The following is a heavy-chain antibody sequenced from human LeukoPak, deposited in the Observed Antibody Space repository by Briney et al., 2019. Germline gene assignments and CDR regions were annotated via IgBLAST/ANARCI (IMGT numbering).Heavy chain of an antibody. J-gene: IGHJ6*02. CDR2: ISGTGGSA. V-gene: IGHV3-23*01. CDR1: GFTFNNYA. Sequence: GGSLRHSCAASGFTFNNYAMNWVRQGPGEGLEWVSAISGTGGSAYYADSVKGRFTISRDNSKNTLYLEMNSLRADDTAVYYCAARMDVWGQGTTVTVSS. CDR3: AARMDV.